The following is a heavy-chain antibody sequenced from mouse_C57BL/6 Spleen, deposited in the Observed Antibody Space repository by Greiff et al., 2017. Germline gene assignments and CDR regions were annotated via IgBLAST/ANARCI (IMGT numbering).Heavy chain of an antibody. CDR3: ARPSSTMVTRGGGYYFDY. CDR1: GFTFSDYG. CDR2: ISSGSSTI. J-gene: IGHJ2*01. Sequence: EVQVVESGGGLVKPGGSLKLSCAASGFTFSDYGMHWVRQAPEKGLEWVAYISSGSSTIYYADTVKGRFTISRDNAKNTLFLQMTSLRSEDTAMYYCARPSSTMVTRGGGYYFDYWGQGTTLTVSS. D-gene: IGHD2-2*01. V-gene: IGHV5-17*01.